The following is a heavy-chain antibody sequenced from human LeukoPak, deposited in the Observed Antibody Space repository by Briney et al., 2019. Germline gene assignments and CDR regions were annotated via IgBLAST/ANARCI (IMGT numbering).Heavy chain of an antibody. Sequence: SDPLSLTCAVSGGPNSSSNWWSWVRQPPGKGLELIGEIYHSGSTNYSPSLKSRVTISVDKSKNQFSLKLSSVTAADTAVYYCARGFVDIVATTLDYWGQGTLVTVSS. D-gene: IGHD5-12*01. CDR1: GGPNSSSNW. CDR2: IYHSGST. J-gene: IGHJ4*02. V-gene: IGHV4-4*02. CDR3: ARGFVDIVATTLDY.